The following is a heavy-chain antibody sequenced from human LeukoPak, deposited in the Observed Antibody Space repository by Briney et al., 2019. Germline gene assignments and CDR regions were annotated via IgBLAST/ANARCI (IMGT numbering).Heavy chain of an antibody. V-gene: IGHV3-15*04. D-gene: IGHD1-7*01. CDR1: GFTFNYAW. CDR3: TTDEDWNYARKDV. Sequence: GGSLRLSYAASGFTFNYAWMSWVRQVPGKGLEWVGQTVSEIDGGTTDYAAPVKGRFTISRDDSKSTLYLQMNSLRIEDTAVYYCTTDEDWNYARKDVWGQGATVMVSS. CDR2: TVSEIDGGTT. J-gene: IGHJ6*02.